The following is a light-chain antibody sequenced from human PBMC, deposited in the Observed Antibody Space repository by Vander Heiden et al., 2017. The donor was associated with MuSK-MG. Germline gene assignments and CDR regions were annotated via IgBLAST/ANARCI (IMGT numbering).Light chain of an antibody. CDR3: QHYGTSPTWT. Sequence: ALPPSPHTLSFSPRVRPTLSCPPAQRVTSNYLAWYQQKPGQAPRLLIYGASTRATGIPDRFSGSGSGTEFTLTISRLEPEDFAVDYCQHYGTSPTWTFGQGTRVEI. CDR2: GAS. V-gene: IGKV3-20*01. J-gene: IGKJ1*01. CDR1: QRVTSNY.